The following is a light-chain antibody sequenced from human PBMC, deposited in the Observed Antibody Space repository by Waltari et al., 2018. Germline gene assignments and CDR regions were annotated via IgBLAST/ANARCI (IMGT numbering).Light chain of an antibody. J-gene: IGLJ2*01. CDR1: SSDVGRYKF. V-gene: IGLV2-8*01. CDR2: EVF. CDR3: SSYAGGNTLV. Sequence: QPALTQSPSASGSLGHSVTISCTGSSSDVGRYKFVSWYQQYPGKAPKLIFYEVFKRPPGVPDRFSGSKSGNTASLTVSGLQPEDEADYYCSSYAGGNTLVFGGGTRLTVL.